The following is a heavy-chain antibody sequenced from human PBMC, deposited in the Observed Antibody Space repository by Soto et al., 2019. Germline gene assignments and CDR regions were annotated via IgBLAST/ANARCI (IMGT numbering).Heavy chain of an antibody. CDR2: IKTDGSSP. CDR1: GFTFNNYW. CDR3: ARDRIAGSGSCDN. V-gene: IGHV3-74*01. J-gene: IGHJ4*02. Sequence: EVLLVESGGGLVHPGGSLRLSCVASGFTFNNYWTHWVRQVPGKGLVWVSRIKTDGSSPNYADSVEGRFTISSDNAKNTLYLQMNSLRAEDTAVYYCARDRIAGSGSCDNWGQGTLVTVSS. D-gene: IGHD3-10*01.